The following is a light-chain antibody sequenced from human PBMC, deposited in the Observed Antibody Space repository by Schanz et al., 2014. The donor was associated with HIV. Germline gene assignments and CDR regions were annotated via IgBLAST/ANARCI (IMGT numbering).Light chain of an antibody. CDR1: SSDVGGYNY. CDR2: DVS. V-gene: IGLV2-14*01. Sequence: QSALTQPASVSGSPGQSITISCTGTSSDVGGYNYVSWYQQHPGKAPKLMIYDVSKRPSGVSNRFSGSKSDNTASLTISALQPEDEADYYCISYTSDTVLFGGGTKLTVL. CDR3: ISYTSDTVL. J-gene: IGLJ2*01.